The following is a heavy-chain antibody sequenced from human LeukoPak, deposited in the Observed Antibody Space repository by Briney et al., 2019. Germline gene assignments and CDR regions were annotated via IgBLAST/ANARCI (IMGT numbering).Heavy chain of an antibody. V-gene: IGHV4-59*01. CDR3: ARVFHDSSGYPFDY. CDR1: GGSMSSYY. J-gene: IGHJ4*02. D-gene: IGHD3-22*01. Sequence: SETLSLTCTVSGGSMSSYYWSWIRQPPGKGLEWIGYTYYSGNTNCNPSLKSRVTKSVDTSKNQFSLRVSSVTAAETDVYYCARVFHDSSGYPFDYWGQGTLVTVSS. CDR2: TYYSGNT.